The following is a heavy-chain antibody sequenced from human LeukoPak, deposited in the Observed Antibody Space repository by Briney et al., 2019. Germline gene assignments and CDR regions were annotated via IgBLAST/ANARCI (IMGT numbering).Heavy chain of an antibody. CDR2: INPSGGST. V-gene: IGHV1-46*01. CDR1: GYTFTSYY. Sequence: ASVKVSCKASGYTFTSYYMHWVRQAPGQGLEWMGIINPSGGSTSYAQKFQGGVTMTRDTSTSTVYMELSSLRSDDTAMYYCARDWFCSASYCSDVFDIWGQGTMVTVFS. J-gene: IGHJ3*02. D-gene: IGHD3-3*01. CDR3: ARDWFCSASYCSDVFDI.